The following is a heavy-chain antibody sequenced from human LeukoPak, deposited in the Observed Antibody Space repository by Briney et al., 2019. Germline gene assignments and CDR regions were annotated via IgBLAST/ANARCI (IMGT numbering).Heavy chain of an antibody. CDR3: ARVVYSTSSGFDY. Sequence: KSSETLSLTCTVSGGSISSSSYYWGWIRQPPGKGLEWIGSIYYSGSTNYNPSLKSRVTISLDASKNQFSLRLTSVTAADTAVYFCARVVYSTSSGFDYWGQGTLVTVSS. CDR1: GGSISSSSYY. D-gene: IGHD6-6*01. J-gene: IGHJ4*02. CDR2: IYYSGST. V-gene: IGHV4-39*07.